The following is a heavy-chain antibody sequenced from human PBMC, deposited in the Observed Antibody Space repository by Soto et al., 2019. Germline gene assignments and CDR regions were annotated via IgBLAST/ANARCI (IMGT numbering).Heavy chain of an antibody. J-gene: IGHJ4*02. Sequence: SETLSLTCTVSGGSISSYYWSWIRQPPGKGLEWIGHIYDSGSTNYNPSLKSRVTISVDTSKNQFSLKLTSVTAADTAVYYCAAPPRYWGQGTLVTVSS. D-gene: IGHD6-6*01. V-gene: IGHV4-59*01. CDR3: AAPPRY. CDR1: GGSISSYY. CDR2: IYDSGST.